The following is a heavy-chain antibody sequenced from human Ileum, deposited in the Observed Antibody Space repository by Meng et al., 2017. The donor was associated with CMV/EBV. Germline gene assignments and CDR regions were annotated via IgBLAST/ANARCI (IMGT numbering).Heavy chain of an antibody. J-gene: IGHJ4*02. CDR2: IDPSGGTT. Sequence: ASVKVSCKTSGYTFSNYYIHWVRQAPGQGLEWMGMIDPSGGTTSIPKEFQGRLTLTRDTSTSTVYADVSSLRSEDTAVYYCARPHTISGASWLDNWGQGSLVTVSS. CDR1: GYTFSNYY. V-gene: IGHV1-46*01. CDR3: ARPHTISGASWLDN. D-gene: IGHD5-12*01.